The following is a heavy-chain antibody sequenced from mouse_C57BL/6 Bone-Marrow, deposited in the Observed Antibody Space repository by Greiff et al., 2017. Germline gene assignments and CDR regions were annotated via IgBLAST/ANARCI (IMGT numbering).Heavy chain of an antibody. CDR1: GFNIKDDY. CDR3: TTYEGYYAMDY. D-gene: IGHD2-10*02. CDR2: IDPENGDT. J-gene: IGHJ4*01. Sequence: EVQLQQSGAELVRPGASVKLSCTASGFNIKDDYMHWVKQRPEQGLEWIGWIDPENGDTEYASKFQGKATIAADTSSNTAYLQLSSLTSEDTAVYYCTTYEGYYAMDYWGQGTSVTVSS. V-gene: IGHV14-4*01.